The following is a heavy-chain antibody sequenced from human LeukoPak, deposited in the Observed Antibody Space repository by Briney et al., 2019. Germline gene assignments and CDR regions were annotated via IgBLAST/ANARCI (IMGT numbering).Heavy chain of an antibody. CDR2: MNPNSGNT. V-gene: IGHV1-8*01. Sequence: ASVKVSCKASGYTFTSYDINWVRQATGQGLEWMGWMNPNSGNTGYAQKFQGRVTMTRNTSISTAYMELSSLRSEDTAVYYCARGPLPRNYYYHYMDVWGKGTTVTISS. J-gene: IGHJ6*03. CDR3: ARGPLPRNYYYHYMDV. CDR1: GYTFTSYD.